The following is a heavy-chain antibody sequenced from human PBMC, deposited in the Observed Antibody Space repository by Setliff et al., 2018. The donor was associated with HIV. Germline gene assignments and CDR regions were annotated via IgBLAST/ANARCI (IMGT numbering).Heavy chain of an antibody. D-gene: IGHD6-6*01. Sequence: ASVKVSCKASGDTFTSYYMHWVRRAPGQGLEWMGMISPSGASTKYAQRLQGRVTLTRDTSSSTVYVELSSLRSDDTAVYYCAREAEQGERSSSWYFDYWAREPWSPSPQ. V-gene: IGHV1-46*01. CDR3: AREAEQGERSSSWYFDY. J-gene: IGHJ4*02. CDR2: ISPSGAST. CDR1: GDTFTSYY.